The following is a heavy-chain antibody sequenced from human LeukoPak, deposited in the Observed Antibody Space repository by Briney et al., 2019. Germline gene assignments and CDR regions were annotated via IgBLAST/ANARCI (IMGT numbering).Heavy chain of an antibody. CDR3: ARDGGLYSRPSLFDY. CDR2: IKQDGSEK. D-gene: IGHD3-16*02. V-gene: IGHV3-7*01. CDR1: GFTFSSYW. Sequence: QPGGSLRLSCAASGFTFSSYWMSWVRQAPGKGLEWVANIKQDGSEKYYVDSVKGRFTISRDNAKNSLYLQMNSLRAEDTAVYYCARDGGLYSRPSLFDYWGQGTLVTVSS. J-gene: IGHJ4*02.